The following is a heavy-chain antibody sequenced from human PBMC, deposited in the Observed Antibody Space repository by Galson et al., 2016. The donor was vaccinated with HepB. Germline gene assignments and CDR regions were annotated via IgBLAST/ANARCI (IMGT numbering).Heavy chain of an antibody. CDR3: ATYYYDDTRGMRFFQH. J-gene: IGHJ1*01. CDR1: GFTFSTYA. V-gene: IGHV3-23*01. CDR2: LGNSAADV. Sequence: FLRLSCAASGFTFSTYAMTWVSTLGNSAADVAYADSVRGRFTVSRDDSKNTLYLQMSSLRDEDTALYYCATYYYDDTRGMRFFQHWGQGTLVTVSS. D-gene: IGHD3-22*01.